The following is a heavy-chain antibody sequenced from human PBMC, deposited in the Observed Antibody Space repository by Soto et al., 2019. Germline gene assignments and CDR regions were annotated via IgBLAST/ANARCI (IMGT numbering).Heavy chain of an antibody. CDR2: ISTYNGNT. Sequence: QVQLVQSGAEVKKPGASVNVSCKASGYTFTAFGIGWVRQAPGQGLECMGWISTYNGNTNYAQKLQGRVTMTTDTSTNTAYMELRSLRSDDTAVYYCARKDVLVPSAMYYWGQGTLVTVSS. J-gene: IGHJ4*02. CDR1: GYTFTAFG. D-gene: IGHD2-2*01. V-gene: IGHV1-18*01. CDR3: ARKDVLVPSAMYY.